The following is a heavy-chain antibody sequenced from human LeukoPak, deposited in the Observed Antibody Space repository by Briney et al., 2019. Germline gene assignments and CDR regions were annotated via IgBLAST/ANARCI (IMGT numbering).Heavy chain of an antibody. Sequence: ASVKVSSKASGYTFTSYYMHWVRQAPGQGLEWVGIINPSGGSTSYAQKFQGRVTMTRDTSTSTVYMELSSLRSEDTAVYYCAAAVAGNLHFDYWGQGTLVTVSS. CDR3: AAAVAGNLHFDY. CDR1: GYTFTSYY. J-gene: IGHJ4*02. V-gene: IGHV1-46*01. D-gene: IGHD6-19*01. CDR2: INPSGGST.